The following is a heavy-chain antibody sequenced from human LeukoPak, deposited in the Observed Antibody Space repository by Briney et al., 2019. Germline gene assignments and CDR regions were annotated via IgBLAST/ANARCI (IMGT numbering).Heavy chain of an antibody. D-gene: IGHD6-19*01. Sequence: GGSLRLSCAASGFTFSSYAMHWVRQAPGKGLEWVAVISYDGSNKYYADSVKGRFTISRDNSKNTLYLQMNSLRAEDTAVYYCERGGVLAVAADFDYWGQGTLVTVSS. CDR2: ISYDGSNK. CDR3: ERGGVLAVAADFDY. CDR1: GFTFSSYA. V-gene: IGHV3-30-3*01. J-gene: IGHJ4*02.